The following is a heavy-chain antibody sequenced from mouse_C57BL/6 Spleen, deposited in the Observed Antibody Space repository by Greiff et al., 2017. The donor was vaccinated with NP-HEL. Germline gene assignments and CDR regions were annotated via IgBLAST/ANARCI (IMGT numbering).Heavy chain of an antibody. Sequence: VQGVESGPGLVAPSQSLSITCTVSGFSLTSYGVHWVRQPPGKGLEWLVVIWSDGSTTYNSALKSRLSISKDNSKSQVFLKMNNLQTDDTAMYYCARHTYYGSSYGYFDVWGTGTTVTVSS. V-gene: IGHV2-6-1*01. D-gene: IGHD1-1*01. CDR2: IWSDGST. CDR3: ARHTYYGSSYGYFDV. J-gene: IGHJ1*03. CDR1: GFSLTSYG.